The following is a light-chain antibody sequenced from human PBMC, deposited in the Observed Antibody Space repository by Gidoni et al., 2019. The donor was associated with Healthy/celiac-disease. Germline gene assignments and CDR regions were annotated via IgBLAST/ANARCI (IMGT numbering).Light chain of an antibody. J-gene: IGKJ2*01. CDR2: DEH. CDR1: QSVSRY. V-gene: IGKV3-11*01. Sequence: DIVFTQSPATLSLSPGESATLPCRASQSVSRYLAWYHQNPGQAPRLLIYDEHDRATGIPARFSGSGSGTDFALTISSRGPEDFAVYYCQQRSSWPPQYTFGQGTKLEIK. CDR3: QQRSSWPPQYT.